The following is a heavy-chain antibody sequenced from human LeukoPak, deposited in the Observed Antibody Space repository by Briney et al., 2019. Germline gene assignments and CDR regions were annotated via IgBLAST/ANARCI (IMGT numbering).Heavy chain of an antibody. CDR1: GYTLTELS. J-gene: IGHJ4*02. Sequence: GASVKVSCKVSGYTLTELSMHWVRQAPGKGLEWMGGFDPEDGGTIYAQKFQGRVTMTEDTSTDTAYMELSSLRSEDTAVYYCARDNRIAVAGSFDYWGQGTLVTVSS. D-gene: IGHD6-19*01. CDR2: FDPEDGGT. CDR3: ARDNRIAVAGSFDY. V-gene: IGHV1-24*01.